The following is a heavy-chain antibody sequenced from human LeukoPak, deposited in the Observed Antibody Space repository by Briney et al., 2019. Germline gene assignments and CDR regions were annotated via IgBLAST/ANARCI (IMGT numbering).Heavy chain of an antibody. D-gene: IGHD3-10*01. V-gene: IGHV1-2*06. CDR2: INPNSGGT. Sequence: ASVKVSCKASGYTFTGYYMHWVRKAPGQGLEWMGRINPNSGGTNYAQKFQGRVTRTRDTSISTAYMELSRLRSDDTAVYYCAREGRVTMVRGVRGYYYYYRDVWGKGATVTVSS. CDR1: GYTFTGYY. CDR3: AREGRVTMVRGVRGYYYYYRDV. J-gene: IGHJ6*03.